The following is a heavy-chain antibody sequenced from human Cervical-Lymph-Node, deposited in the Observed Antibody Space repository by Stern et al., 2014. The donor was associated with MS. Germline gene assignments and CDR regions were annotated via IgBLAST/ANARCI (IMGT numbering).Heavy chain of an antibody. CDR2: ISINSDYI. CDR3: ARNLNAFDF. CDR1: GFTFSFFS. J-gene: IGHJ3*01. Sequence: VQLVESGGGLVKPGGSLRLSCAASGFTFSFFSMSWVRQAPGAGLEWVSSISINSDYIYYADSVKGRFTVSRDDAKNSLYLQMHSLRAEDTAVYYCARNLNAFDFWGQGTMVTVSS. V-gene: IGHV3-21*06.